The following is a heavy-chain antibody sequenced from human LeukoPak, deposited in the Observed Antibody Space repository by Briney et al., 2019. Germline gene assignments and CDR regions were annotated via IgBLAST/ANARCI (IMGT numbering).Heavy chain of an antibody. D-gene: IGHD3-9*01. CDR2: ISYDGSNE. J-gene: IGHJ4*02. CDR3: ANSYVLRYFDLDY. CDR1: GFTFSSYA. Sequence: PGRSLRLSCAASGFTFSSYAMHWVRQAPGKGLEWVAVISYDGSNEYYADSVKGRFTISRDNSKNTLYLQMNSLRAEDTALYYCANSYVLRYFDLDYWGQGTLVTVSS. V-gene: IGHV3-30*18.